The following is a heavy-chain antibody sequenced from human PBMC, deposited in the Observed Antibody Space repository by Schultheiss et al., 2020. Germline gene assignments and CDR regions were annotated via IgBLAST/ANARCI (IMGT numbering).Heavy chain of an antibody. CDR2: ISYDGSNK. D-gene: IGHD6-19*01. CDR1: GFTFSSYA. J-gene: IGHJ6*02. V-gene: IGHV3-30*04. Sequence: GGSLRLSCAASGFTFSSYAMHWVRQAPGKGLEWVAVISYDGSNKYYADSVKGRFTISRDNSKNTLYLQMNSLRAEDTAVYYCARALYSSGWYYYYYGMDVWGQGTTVTV. CDR3: ARALYSSGWYYYYYGMDV.